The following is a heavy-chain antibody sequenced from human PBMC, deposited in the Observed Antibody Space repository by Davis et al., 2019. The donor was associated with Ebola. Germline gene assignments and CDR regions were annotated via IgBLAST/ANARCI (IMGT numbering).Heavy chain of an antibody. CDR1: ASIFSNSW. Sequence: PSGSLSLSYAASASIFSNSWMTLVRPAPGKGLEWVGRIKSKTDGGTTDYAAPVKGRFTISRDDSKNMMYLQMNSLKTEDTAVYYCSTQSGFAFEHWGQGTLVTVSS. D-gene: IGHD3-3*01. J-gene: IGHJ4*02. CDR3: STQSGFAFEH. V-gene: IGHV3-15*01. CDR2: IKSKTDGGTT.